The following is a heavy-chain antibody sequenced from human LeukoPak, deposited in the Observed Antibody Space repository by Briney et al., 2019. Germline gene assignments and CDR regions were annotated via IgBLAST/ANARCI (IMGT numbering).Heavy chain of an antibody. CDR3: ATGNGDYFSTNRRNAMDV. V-gene: IGHV3-21*06. D-gene: IGHD4-17*01. J-gene: IGHJ6*02. CDR1: GFTVSSNY. CDR2: ISSGSSDL. Sequence: GGSLRLSCAASGFTVSSNYMNWVRQAPGKGLEWVSYISSGSSDLYYTGSVKGRFTISRDNAQNLLYLQMDSLRAEDTAVYYCATGNGDYFSTNRRNAMDVWGQGTTVTVSS.